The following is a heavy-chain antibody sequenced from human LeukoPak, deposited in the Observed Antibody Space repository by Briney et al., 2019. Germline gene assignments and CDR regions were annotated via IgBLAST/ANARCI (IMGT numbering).Heavy chain of an antibody. V-gene: IGHV3-21*01. J-gene: IGHJ3*01. CDR1: GFTFSSYS. CDR2: ITSSSAYI. Sequence: GGSLRLSCAASGFTFSSYSMNWVRQAPGKELEWVSSITSSSAYIYYADSVKGRFTISRDDAKNSLYLQMDSLRAEDTAVYYCTRVFGTWLPAVWGQGTMVTVSA. CDR3: TRVFGTWLPAV. D-gene: IGHD1-1*01.